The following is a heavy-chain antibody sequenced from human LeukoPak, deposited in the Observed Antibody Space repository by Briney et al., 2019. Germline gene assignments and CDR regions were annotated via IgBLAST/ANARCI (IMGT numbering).Heavy chain of an antibody. Sequence: ASVKVSCKASGGTFSSYAISWVRQAPGQGLEWMGGIIPIFGTANYAQKFQGRVTITADESTSTAYMELSSLRSEDTAVYYCARGSSATVTTHYYYCYMDVWGKGTTVTVSS. CDR1: GGTFSSYA. CDR2: IIPIFGTA. V-gene: IGHV1-69*13. D-gene: IGHD4-17*01. J-gene: IGHJ6*03. CDR3: ARGSSATVTTHYYYCYMDV.